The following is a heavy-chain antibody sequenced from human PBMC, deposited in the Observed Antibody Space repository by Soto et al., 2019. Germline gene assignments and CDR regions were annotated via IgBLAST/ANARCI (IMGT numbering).Heavy chain of an antibody. Sequence: SXTLSLTYTVSGGSISSYYWSWIRQPPGKGLEWIGYIYYSGSTNYNPSLKSRVTISVDTSKNQFSLKLSSVTAADTAVYYCARGMVRGVSFDYWGQGTLVTVSS. CDR1: GGSISSYY. CDR3: ARGMVRGVSFDY. CDR2: IYYSGST. V-gene: IGHV4-59*01. D-gene: IGHD3-10*01. J-gene: IGHJ4*02.